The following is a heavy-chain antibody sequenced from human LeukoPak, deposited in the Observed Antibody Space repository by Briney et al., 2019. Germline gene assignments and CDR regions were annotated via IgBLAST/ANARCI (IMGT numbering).Heavy chain of an antibody. CDR3: ARYYYDSSGYPPYMDV. Sequence: GGSLRLSCAASGFTVSSNYMSWVRQAPGKGLEWVSVIYSGGSTYYADSVKGRLTISRDNSKNTLYLQMNSLRAEDTAVYYCARYYYDSSGYPPYMDVWGKGTTVTVSS. CDR1: GFTVSSNY. V-gene: IGHV3-66*02. J-gene: IGHJ6*03. CDR2: IYSGGST. D-gene: IGHD3-22*01.